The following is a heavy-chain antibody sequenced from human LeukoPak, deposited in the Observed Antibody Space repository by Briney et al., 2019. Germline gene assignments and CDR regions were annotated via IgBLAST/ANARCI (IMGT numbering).Heavy chain of an antibody. D-gene: IGHD2-2*01. Sequence: GESLKISCKGSGYSFTSYWIGWVRQMPGKGLEWMGIIYPGDSDTRYSPSFQGQVTISADKSISTAYLQWSSLKASDTAMYYCARLKGSMVEPAASRNWFDPWGQGTLVTVSS. CDR2: IYPGDSDT. CDR1: GYSFTSYW. V-gene: IGHV5-51*01. J-gene: IGHJ5*02. CDR3: ARLKGSMVEPAASRNWFDP.